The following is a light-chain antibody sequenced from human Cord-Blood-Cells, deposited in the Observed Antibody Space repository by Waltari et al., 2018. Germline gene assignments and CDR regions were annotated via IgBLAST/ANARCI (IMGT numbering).Light chain of an antibody. Sequence: QLVLTQSPSASASLGASVKLTCTLSSGHSSYAIAWHQQQPEKGPRDLIKLNSAGSHSKGDGIPDRFAGSSAGAERYLTISSRRSEDEADYYCQTWGTGIRVFGGVTKLTAL. J-gene: IGLJ3*02. CDR2: LNSAGSH. CDR3: QTWGTGIRV. V-gene: IGLV4-69*01. CDR1: SGHSSYA.